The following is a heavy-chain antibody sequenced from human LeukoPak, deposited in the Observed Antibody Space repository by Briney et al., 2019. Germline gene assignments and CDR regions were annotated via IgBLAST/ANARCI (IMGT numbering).Heavy chain of an antibody. D-gene: IGHD3-9*01. Sequence: SETLSLTCVVDGGYFSGFYWTWVRQAPGKGLEWIGEISYSGTTKYNPSLKSRVTIEVDTSKKQISLNLSSMTAADTAVYYCAKGKAGHYHSVTDEYYYYMGVWGKGTTVIVSS. CDR1: GGYFSGFY. CDR2: ISYSGTT. V-gene: IGHV4-34*01. J-gene: IGHJ6*03. CDR3: AKGKAGHYHSVTDEYYYYMGV.